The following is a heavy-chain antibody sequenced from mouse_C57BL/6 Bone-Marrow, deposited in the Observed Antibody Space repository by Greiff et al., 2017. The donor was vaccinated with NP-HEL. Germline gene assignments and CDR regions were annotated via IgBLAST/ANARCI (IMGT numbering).Heavy chain of an antibody. CDR3: TTGVDLFAY. J-gene: IGHJ3*01. CDR2: IDPENGDT. Sequence: VQLQQSGAELVRPGASVKLSCTASGFNIKDDYMHWVKQRPEQGLEWIGWIDPENGDTEYASKFQGKATITADQSSNTAYLQLSSLTSEDTAVYYCTTGVDLFAYWGQGTRVTVSA. V-gene: IGHV14-4*01. CDR1: GFNIKDDY.